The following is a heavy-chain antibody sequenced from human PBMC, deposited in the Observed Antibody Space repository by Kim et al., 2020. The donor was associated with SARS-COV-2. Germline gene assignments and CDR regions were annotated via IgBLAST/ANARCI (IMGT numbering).Heavy chain of an antibody. J-gene: IGHJ3*02. D-gene: IGHD3-10*01. Sequence: DAVKGRFTISRDNSKNTLYLQMNSLRAEDTAVYYCARFPRGSGSNDAFDSWGEGTMVTVSS. V-gene: IGHV3-30*07. CDR3: ARFPRGSGSNDAFDS.